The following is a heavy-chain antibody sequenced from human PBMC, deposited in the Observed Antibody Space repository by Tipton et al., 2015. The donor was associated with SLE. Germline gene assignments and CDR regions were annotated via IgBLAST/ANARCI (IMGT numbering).Heavy chain of an antibody. V-gene: IGHV4-61*02. CDR1: GGSINSGNYY. CDR2: INTIGST. CDR3: ARWWLFGTFDY. J-gene: IGHJ4*02. Sequence: TLSLTCTVSGGSINSGNYYWSWIRQPAGKRLEWIGRINTIGSTSYNPSLKSRLTISRDTPKNQFSLKLNSVTAADTAVYYCARWWLFGTFDYWGQGALVTVSS. D-gene: IGHD3-22*01.